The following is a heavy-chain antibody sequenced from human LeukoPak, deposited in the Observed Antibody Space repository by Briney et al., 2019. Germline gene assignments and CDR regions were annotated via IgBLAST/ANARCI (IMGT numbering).Heavy chain of an antibody. CDR3: AKAFQRGWERDAFAF. V-gene: IGHV3-23*01. J-gene: IGHJ3*01. D-gene: IGHD1-26*01. CDR1: GFTFSSYS. Sequence: GGSLRLSCAASGFTFSSYSMSWVRQAPGKGLERVSLISGSGDTTNYADSVKGRFSISRDNSKNTLYLQMNSLGADDTAVYYCAKAFQRGWERDAFAFWGQGTLVTVSS. CDR2: ISGSGDTT.